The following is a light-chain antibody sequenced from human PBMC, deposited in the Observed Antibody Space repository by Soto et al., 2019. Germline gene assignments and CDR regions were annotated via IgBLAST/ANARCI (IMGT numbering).Light chain of an antibody. CDR1: GSDFGRYNR. V-gene: IGLV2-18*02. Sequence: QSALTQPPSVSGSPGQSVTISCTGTGSDFGRYNRVSWYQHTPGTAPKLLIYEVTNRPSGVPDRFSGSRSGNTASLTISGLQAEDDADYYCSSYAGSFTWVFGGGTKLTVL. CDR3: SSYAGSFTWV. CDR2: EVT. J-gene: IGLJ3*02.